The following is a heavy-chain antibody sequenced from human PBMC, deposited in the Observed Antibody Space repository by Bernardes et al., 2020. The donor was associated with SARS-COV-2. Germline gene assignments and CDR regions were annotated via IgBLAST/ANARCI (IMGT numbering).Heavy chain of an antibody. V-gene: IGHV3-30-3*01. Sequence: GGSLRLSCAASGFTFSSYAMHWVRQAPGKGLEWVAVISYDGSNKYYADSVKGRFTISRDNSRNTLYLQMNSLRAEDTAVYYCARDYYDSSGYYNNWFDPWGQGTLVTVSS. D-gene: IGHD3-22*01. J-gene: IGHJ5*02. CDR1: GFTFSSYA. CDR2: ISYDGSNK. CDR3: ARDYYDSSGYYNNWFDP.